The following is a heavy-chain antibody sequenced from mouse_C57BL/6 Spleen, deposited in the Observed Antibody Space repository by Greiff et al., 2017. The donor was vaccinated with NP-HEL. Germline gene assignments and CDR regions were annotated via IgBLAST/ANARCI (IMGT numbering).Heavy chain of an antibody. D-gene: IGHD1-1*01. Sequence: QVQLQQSGAELVKPGASVKLSCKASGYTFTSYWMQWVKQRPGQGLEWIGEIDPSDSYTNYNQKFKGKATLTVDTSSSTAYMQLSSLTSEDSAVYYCARRGYYGSSYHSGYWGQGTTLTVAS. V-gene: IGHV1-50*01. CDR3: ARRGYYGSSYHSGY. CDR2: IDPSDSYT. J-gene: IGHJ2*01. CDR1: GYTFTSYW.